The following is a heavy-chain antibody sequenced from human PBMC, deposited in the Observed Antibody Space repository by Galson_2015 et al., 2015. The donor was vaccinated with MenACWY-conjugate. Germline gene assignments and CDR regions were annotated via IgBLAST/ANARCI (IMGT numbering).Heavy chain of an antibody. V-gene: IGHV3-66*01. Sequence: SLRLSCAASGFTVSSNYMSWVRQAPGKGLEWVSVIYSGGSTYYADSVKGRFTISRDNSKNTLYLQMNSLRAEDTAVYYCARGPYSNPLDYWGQGTLVTVSS. J-gene: IGHJ4*02. D-gene: IGHD4-11*01. CDR1: GFTVSSNY. CDR2: IYSGGST. CDR3: ARGPYSNPLDY.